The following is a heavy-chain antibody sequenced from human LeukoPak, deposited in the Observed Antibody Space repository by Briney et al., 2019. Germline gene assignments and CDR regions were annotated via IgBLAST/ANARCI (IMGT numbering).Heavy chain of an antibody. CDR1: GGSISSYY. CDR3: ARHASKVGGVDY. D-gene: IGHD3-16*01. Sequence: SETLSLTCTVSGGSISSYYWSWIRQPPGKGLEWIGYIYYSGSTNYNPSLKSRVTISVDTSKNQFSLKLSSVTAADTAVYYCARHASKVGGVDYWGQGTLVTVSS. J-gene: IGHJ4*02. V-gene: IGHV4-59*08. CDR2: IYYSGST.